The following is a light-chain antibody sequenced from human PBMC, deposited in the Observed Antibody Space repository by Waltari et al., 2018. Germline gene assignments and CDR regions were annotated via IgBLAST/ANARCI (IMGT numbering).Light chain of an antibody. Sequence: QSALTQPPSASGSPGQSVTISCTGTSRDIGGSNFVSWYQQRPGNAPRFLIYDVNKRPSGVSDRFSGAKSGNTASLTVSGLQPDDEATYYCSAFAGSNNFGVFGGGTKLTVL. CDR3: SAFAGSNNFGV. CDR2: DVN. V-gene: IGLV2-8*01. J-gene: IGLJ3*02. CDR1: SRDIGGSNF.